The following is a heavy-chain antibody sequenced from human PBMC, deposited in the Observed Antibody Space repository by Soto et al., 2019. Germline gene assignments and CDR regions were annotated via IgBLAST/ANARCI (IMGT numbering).Heavy chain of an antibody. CDR3: ARSGRSGYYYYYGMDV. CDR1: GYSISGYY. V-gene: IGHV4-59*01. D-gene: IGHD3-22*01. J-gene: IGHJ6*02. Sequence: PXETLSLTCAVSGYSISGYYWSWIRQPPGKGLDWIGYIYESGSINYNPSLKSRVAMSIDTSKNQSSLKLSSVTAADTAVYYCARSGRSGYYYYYGMDVWGQETTVTSP. CDR2: IYESGSI.